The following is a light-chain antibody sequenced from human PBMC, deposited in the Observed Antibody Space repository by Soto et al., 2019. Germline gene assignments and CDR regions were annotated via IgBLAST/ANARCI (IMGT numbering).Light chain of an antibody. Sequence: QSARTEPASVSGSPGQSITISCTGSSSDVGGYNYVSWYQQHPGKAPKLMIYEVNYRPSGVSNRFSGSKSGNTASLTISGLQAEDEADYYCSAYTSSDTGVFGTGTKSPS. V-gene: IGLV2-14*01. CDR3: SAYTSSDTGV. J-gene: IGLJ1*01. CDR1: SSDVGGYNY. CDR2: EVN.